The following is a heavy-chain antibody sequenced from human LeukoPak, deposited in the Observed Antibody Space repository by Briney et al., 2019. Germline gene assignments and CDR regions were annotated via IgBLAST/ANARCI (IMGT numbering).Heavy chain of an antibody. V-gene: IGHV3-30-3*01. D-gene: IGHD3-22*01. J-gene: IGHJ4*02. CDR2: ISYDGSNK. CDR1: GFTFSSYA. Sequence: RPGGSLRLSCAASGFTFSSYAMHWVRQAPGKGLGWVAVISYDGSNKYYADSVKGRFTISRDNSKNTLYLQMNSLRAEDTAVYYCARDWDYYDSSGPDYWGQGTLVTVSS. CDR3: ARDWDYYDSSGPDY.